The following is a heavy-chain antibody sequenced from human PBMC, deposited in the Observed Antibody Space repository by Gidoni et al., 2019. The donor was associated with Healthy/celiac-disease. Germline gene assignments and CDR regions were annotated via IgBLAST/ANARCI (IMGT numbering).Heavy chain of an antibody. V-gene: IGHV3-21*01. CDR3: ARAPLIAVAEYYFDY. J-gene: IGHJ4*02. Sequence: EVQLVESGGGLVKPGGSLRLSCAASGFTFSSYSSTWVRQAPGQGVGWVSSISSSSSYIYYADAVKGRFTISRDNAKNSLYLQMNSLRAEDTAVYYCARAPLIAVAEYYFDYWGQGTLVTVSS. CDR1: GFTFSSYS. CDR2: ISSSSSYI. D-gene: IGHD6-19*01.